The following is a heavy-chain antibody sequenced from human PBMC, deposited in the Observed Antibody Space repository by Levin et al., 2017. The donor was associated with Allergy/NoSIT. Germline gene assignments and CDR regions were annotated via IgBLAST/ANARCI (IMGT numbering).Heavy chain of an antibody. CDR3: ARGRSFELPDADS. CDR1: GGASNRYS. J-gene: IGHJ4*02. D-gene: IGHD2-2*01. V-gene: IGHV1-69*02. Sequence: SVKVSCRASGGASNRYSINWVRQAPGQGLEWMGRIIPTLGVTKYAERFQDRVTFTADKSTSTAYMELSSLRSEDTAVYYCARGRSFELPDADSWGQGTLVTVSS. CDR2: IIPTLGVT.